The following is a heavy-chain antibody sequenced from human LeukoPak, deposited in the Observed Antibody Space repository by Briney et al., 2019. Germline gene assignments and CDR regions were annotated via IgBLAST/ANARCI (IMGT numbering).Heavy chain of an antibody. D-gene: IGHD3-3*01. Sequence: PGGSLRLSCAASGFTFSSYWMSWVRQAPGKGLEWVANIKQDGSEKYYVDSVKGRFTISRDNARNSLYLQMNSLRADDTAVYYCAREGPHYDLNNAFDIWGQGTMVTVSS. V-gene: IGHV3-7*01. J-gene: IGHJ3*02. CDR2: IKQDGSEK. CDR1: GFTFSSYW. CDR3: AREGPHYDLNNAFDI.